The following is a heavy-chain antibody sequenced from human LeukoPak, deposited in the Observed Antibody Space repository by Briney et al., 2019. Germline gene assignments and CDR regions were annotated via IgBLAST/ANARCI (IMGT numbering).Heavy chain of an antibody. CDR1: GFTVSSNY. CDR2: IYSVGRT. CDR3: VRGSTRGKESHLVKAPGHYYYMAV. Sequence: RGSPCLSCAASGFTVSSNYMCGVRQAPGEGLEWVSDIYSVGRTYYADSVKGRFTISRDNSKNTLYLQMNSLRAEDTAVHSFVRGSTRGKESHLVKAPGHYYYMAVGGKGPTVTVSS. D-gene: IGHD3-16*01. V-gene: IGHV3-53*01. J-gene: IGHJ6*03.